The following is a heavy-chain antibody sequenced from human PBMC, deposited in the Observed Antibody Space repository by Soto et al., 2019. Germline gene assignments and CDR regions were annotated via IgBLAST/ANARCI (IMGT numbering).Heavy chain of an antibody. J-gene: IGHJ3*02. Sequence: GASVKVSCKASGYTFTSYYMHWVRQAPGQGLEWMGIINPSGGSTSYAQKFQGRVTMTRDTSTSTVYMELSSLRSEDTAVYYFSRAAQYSSSYPDAFDIWGQGTMVTVS. CDR1: GYTFTSYY. CDR2: INPSGGST. D-gene: IGHD6-13*01. CDR3: SRAAQYSSSYPDAFDI. V-gene: IGHV1-46*01.